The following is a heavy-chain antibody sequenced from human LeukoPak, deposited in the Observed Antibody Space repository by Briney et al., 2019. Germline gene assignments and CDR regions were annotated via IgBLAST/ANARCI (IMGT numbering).Heavy chain of an antibody. CDR3: ARDRYYDTQYYYYDYVDV. CDR1: GGCISSYY. V-gene: IGHV4-4*07. J-gene: IGHJ6*03. D-gene: IGHD3-22*01. Sequence: PSETLSLTCTVSGGCISSYYWSWIRQPAGKGLEWIGRIYTSGSTNYNPSLKSRVTMSVDTSKNQFSLKLSSVTDADTAVYYCARDRYYDTQYYYYDYVDVWGKGTTVTVSS. CDR2: IYTSGST.